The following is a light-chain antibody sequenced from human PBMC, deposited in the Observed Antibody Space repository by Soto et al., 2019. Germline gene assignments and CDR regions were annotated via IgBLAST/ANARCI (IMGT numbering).Light chain of an antibody. CDR2: EVN. Sequence: QSALTQPASVSGSPGQSITISCTGTSSDIGAYNYVSWYQHHPGKAPKLIIYEVNNRPSGVSNRFSGSKSGNTASLTISGLQAEDEADYYCSSYTNSRIYVFGTGTKVTVL. CDR3: SSYTNSRIYV. J-gene: IGLJ1*01. CDR1: SSDIGAYNY. V-gene: IGLV2-14*01.